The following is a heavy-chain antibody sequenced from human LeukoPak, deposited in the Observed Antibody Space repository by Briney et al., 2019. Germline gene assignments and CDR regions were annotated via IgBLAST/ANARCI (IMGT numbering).Heavy chain of an antibody. D-gene: IGHD5-18*01. V-gene: IGHV3-30*02. J-gene: IGHJ4*02. CDR3: AKGYGESHFDS. Sequence: GGSLRVPCSASGFTFRTYGMHWVRQSPGKGLEWVAFIRFDGSDKYYVDSVKGSFTIARDNSNNTLSLQMNTLRGDDTAVYFCAKGYGESHFDSWGQGTLVTVSS. CDR1: GFTFRTYG. CDR2: IRFDGSDK.